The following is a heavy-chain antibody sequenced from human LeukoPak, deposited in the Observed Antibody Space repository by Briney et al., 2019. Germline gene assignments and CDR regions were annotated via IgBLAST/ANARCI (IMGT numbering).Heavy chain of an antibody. D-gene: IGHD3-3*01. J-gene: IGHJ4*02. Sequence: GGSLRLSCAASGYTFSSYAMSWVRQAPGKGLEWVSAISGSGGNTYYADSVKGRFTISRDNSKNTLYLQMNSLRAEDTAVYYCAKDAQRQYDFWSGYYFDYWGQGTLVTVSS. CDR2: ISGSGGNT. V-gene: IGHV3-23*01. CDR3: AKDAQRQYDFWSGYYFDY. CDR1: GYTFSSYA.